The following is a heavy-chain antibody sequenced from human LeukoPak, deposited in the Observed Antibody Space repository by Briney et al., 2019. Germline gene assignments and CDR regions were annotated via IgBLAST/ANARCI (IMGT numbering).Heavy chain of an antibody. V-gene: IGHV4-59*01. CDR1: GGSISIYY. CDR2: IYYSGST. Sequence: SETLSLTCTVSGGSISIYYWSWIRQPPGKGLEWIGYIYYSGSTNYNPSLKSRVTISVDTSKNQFSLKLSSVTAADTAVYYCARTQYAYYDSSGYAYWGQGTLVTVSS. J-gene: IGHJ4*02. CDR3: ARTQYAYYDSSGYAY. D-gene: IGHD3-22*01.